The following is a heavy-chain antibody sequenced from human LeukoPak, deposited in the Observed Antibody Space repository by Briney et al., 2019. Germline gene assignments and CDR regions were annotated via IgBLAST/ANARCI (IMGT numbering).Heavy chain of an antibody. D-gene: IGHD4-11*01. CDR3: ARLDTVIISCDY. Sequence: SETLSLTCAVSGYSISSGYYWGWIRQPPGKGLEWIGSIYHSGSTYYNPSLKSRVTISVDTSKNQFSLKLSSVTAADTAVYYCARLDTVIISCDYWGRGTLVTVSS. J-gene: IGHJ4*02. CDR2: IYHSGST. V-gene: IGHV4-38-2*01. CDR1: GYSISSGYY.